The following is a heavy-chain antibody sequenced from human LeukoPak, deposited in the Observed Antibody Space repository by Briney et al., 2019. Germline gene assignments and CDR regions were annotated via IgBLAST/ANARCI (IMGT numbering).Heavy chain of an antibody. CDR1: GYTFTSYG. V-gene: IGHV1-18*01. CDR2: ISAYNGNT. Sequence: GASVKVSCKASGYTFTSYGISWVRQAPGQGLEWMGWISAYNGNTNYAQKLQGRVTMTTDTSTSTAYMELSGLRSEDTAVYYCARVFARSGEISGSYYYYWGQGTLVTVSS. CDR3: ARVFARSGEISGSYYYY. D-gene: IGHD1-26*01. J-gene: IGHJ4*02.